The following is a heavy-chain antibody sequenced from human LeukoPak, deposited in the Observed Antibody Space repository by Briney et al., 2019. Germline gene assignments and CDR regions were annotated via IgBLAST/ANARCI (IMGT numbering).Heavy chain of an antibody. CDR1: GGSISSYY. V-gene: IGHV4-4*09. CDR3: ARHRHDFWSGYYYMDV. CDR2: IYTSEST. J-gene: IGHJ6*03. D-gene: IGHD3-3*01. Sequence: SETLSLTCTVSGGSISSYYWSWIRQPPGKGLEWIGYIYTSESTNYNPSLKSRVTISVDTSKNQFSLKLSSVTAADTAVYYCARHRHDFWSGYYYMDVWGKGTTVTVSS.